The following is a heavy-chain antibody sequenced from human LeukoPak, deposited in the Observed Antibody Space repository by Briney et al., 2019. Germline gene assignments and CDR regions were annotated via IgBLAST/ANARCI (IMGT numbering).Heavy chain of an antibody. CDR2: IYYSGST. CDR1: GGSISSSSYY. V-gene: IGHV4-39*01. Sequence: SETLSLTCTVSGGSISSSSYYWGWIRQPPGKGLEWIGSIYYSGSTYYNPSLKSRVTISVDTSKNQFSLELSSVTAADTAVYYCARSLDSSSWYNWFDPWGQGTLVTVSS. D-gene: IGHD6-13*01. CDR3: ARSLDSSSWYNWFDP. J-gene: IGHJ5*02.